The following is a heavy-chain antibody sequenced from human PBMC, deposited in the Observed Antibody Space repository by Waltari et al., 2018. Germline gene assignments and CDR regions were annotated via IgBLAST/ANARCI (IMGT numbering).Heavy chain of an antibody. Sequence: EVQLVESGGGLVKPGGSLRLSCAASGFTFSSHSMNWVRQAPGKGLEWVAAISSSSNYIYYADSVKGRFTISRDNAKNSLYLQMNSLRADDTAVYYCARDSSILDYWGQGTLVTVSS. CDR1: GFTFSSHS. CDR2: ISSSSNYI. D-gene: IGHD3-3*02. CDR3: ARDSSILDY. V-gene: IGHV3-21*01. J-gene: IGHJ4*02.